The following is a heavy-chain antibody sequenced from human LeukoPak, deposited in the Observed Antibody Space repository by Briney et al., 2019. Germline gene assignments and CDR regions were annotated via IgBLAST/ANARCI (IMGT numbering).Heavy chain of an antibody. CDR1: GFTFRSHG. V-gene: IGHV3-33*01. Sequence: GSLRLSCAASGFTFRSHGMHWVRQAPGKGPEWVAGIWYGGSNEDYADSVKGRFTISRDNSKNTLYLQMNSLRVEDTAVYYCARDGQNGSPYATDVWGQGTTVTVSS. CDR2: IWYGGSNE. J-gene: IGHJ6*02. CDR3: ARDGQNGSPYATDV. D-gene: IGHD3-10*01.